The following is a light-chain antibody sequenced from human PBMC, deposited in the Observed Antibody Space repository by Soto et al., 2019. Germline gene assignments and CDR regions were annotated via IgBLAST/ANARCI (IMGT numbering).Light chain of an antibody. Sequence: QSVLTQPPSASGTPGQGVTISCSGSSSNIASNTANWYQQLAGTAPKLLIYSNHQRPSGVPDRFSGSKSGTSASLAISGLQSEDESDYYCATWDDNLNGAVFGGGTKLTV. CDR3: ATWDDNLNGAV. V-gene: IGLV1-44*01. CDR2: SNH. CDR1: SSNIASNT. J-gene: IGLJ2*01.